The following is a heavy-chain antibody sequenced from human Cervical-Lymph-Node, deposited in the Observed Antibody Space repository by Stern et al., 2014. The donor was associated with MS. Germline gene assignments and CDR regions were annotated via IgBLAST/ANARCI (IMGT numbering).Heavy chain of an antibody. J-gene: IGHJ4*02. CDR2: ISYDGSNK. V-gene: IGHV3-30*18. D-gene: IGHD1-26*01. Sequence: QVQLVQSGGGVVQPGRSLRLSCAASGFTFSSYGMHWVRQAPGKGLEWVAVISYDGSNKYYADSVKGRFTISRDNSKNTLYLQMNSLRAEDTAVYYCAKNSGSYYSYFDYWGQGTLVTVSS. CDR3: AKNSGSYYSYFDY. CDR1: GFTFSSYG.